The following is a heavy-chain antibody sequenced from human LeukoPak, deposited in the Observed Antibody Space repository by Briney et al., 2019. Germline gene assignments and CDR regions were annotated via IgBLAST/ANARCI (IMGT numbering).Heavy chain of an antibody. V-gene: IGHV1-8*01. CDR2: MNVNSGDT. Sequence: ASVKVSCMASGYTFTSFDINWVRQATGQGLEWMGWMNVNSGDTGYAQNFQGRVTMTRNTSISTAYMELTSLRSEDTAIYYCARGGTYLPFGYWGQGTLVTVSS. CDR1: GYTFTSFD. J-gene: IGHJ4*02. CDR3: ARGGTYLPFGY. D-gene: IGHD3-16*01.